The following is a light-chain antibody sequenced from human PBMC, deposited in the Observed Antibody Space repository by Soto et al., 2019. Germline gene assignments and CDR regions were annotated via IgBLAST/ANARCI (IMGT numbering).Light chain of an antibody. Sequence: EMVLTQSPGTLSLSPGEKATLSCRASQSVDDTFLSWSQQKPGLAPRLLIYGVSNRATGIADRFSGNGSGTDFILTSSRLEPEDLALYYCGQFVSSPPRTFSQGTKVEIK. CDR1: QSVDDTF. J-gene: IGKJ1*01. CDR3: GQFVSSPPRT. V-gene: IGKV3-20*01. CDR2: GVS.